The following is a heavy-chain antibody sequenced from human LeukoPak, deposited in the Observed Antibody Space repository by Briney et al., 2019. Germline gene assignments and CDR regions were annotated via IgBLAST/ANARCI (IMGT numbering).Heavy chain of an antibody. CDR3: ARSIQLWPDYYYYGMDV. CDR1: GFTFSSYG. Sequence: GGSLRLSCAASGFTFSSYGMHWVRQAPGKGLEWVAVIWYDGSNKYYADSVKGRFTISRDNSKNTLYLQMNSLRAEDTAVYYCARSIQLWPDYYYYGMDVWAKGPRSPSP. CDR2: IWYDGSNK. J-gene: IGHJ6*02. V-gene: IGHV3-33*01. D-gene: IGHD5-18*01.